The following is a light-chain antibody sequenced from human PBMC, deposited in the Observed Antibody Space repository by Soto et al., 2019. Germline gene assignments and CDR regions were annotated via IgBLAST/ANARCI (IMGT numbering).Light chain of an antibody. CDR2: DVS. CDR1: SSDVGGYNY. Sequence: QSVLTQPASVSGSPGQSITISCTGTSSDVGGYNYVSWYQQHPGKAPKLMIYDVSSRPSGVSNRFSGSKSGNTASLTISGLQAEDEADYYCSSYTSSSTYVFGTGT. J-gene: IGLJ1*01. CDR3: SSYTSSSTYV. V-gene: IGLV2-14*01.